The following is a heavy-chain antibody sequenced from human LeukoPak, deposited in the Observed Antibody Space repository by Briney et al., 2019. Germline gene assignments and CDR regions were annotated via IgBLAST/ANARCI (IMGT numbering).Heavy chain of an antibody. Sequence: GESLKISCKGSGYSFTSYWIGWVRQMPGKGLEWMGIIYPGDSDTSYSPSFQGQVTISADKSISTAYLQWSSLKASDTAMYYCATLVRGIAAATKYLNYYYGMDVWGQGTTVTVSS. V-gene: IGHV5-51*01. D-gene: IGHD6-13*01. J-gene: IGHJ6*02. CDR1: GYSFTSYW. CDR2: IYPGDSDT. CDR3: ATLVRGIAAATKYLNYYYGMDV.